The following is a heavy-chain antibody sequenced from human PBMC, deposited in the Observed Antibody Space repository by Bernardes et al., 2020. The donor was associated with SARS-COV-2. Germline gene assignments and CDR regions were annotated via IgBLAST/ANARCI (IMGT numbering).Heavy chain of an antibody. D-gene: IGHD6-19*01. V-gene: IGHV3-13*01. CDR1: GFTFSSYD. J-gene: IGHJ6*02. CDR2: IGTAGDT. Sequence: AGSLILSCAASGFTFSSYDMHWVRQATGQGLEWVSAIGTAGDTYYPGSVKGRFTISRENAKNSLYLQMNSLRAGDTAVYYCARERYSSGWYGRGCGMDVWGQGTTVTVSS. CDR3: ARERYSSGWYGRGCGMDV.